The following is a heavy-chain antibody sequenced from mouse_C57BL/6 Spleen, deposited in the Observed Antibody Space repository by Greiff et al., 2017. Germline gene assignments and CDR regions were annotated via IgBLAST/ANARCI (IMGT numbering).Heavy chain of an antibody. CDR3: ARQRGGSTMVSYFGD. V-gene: IGHV5-6*01. Sequence: EVKLVESGGDLVKPGGSLKLSCAASGFTFSSYGMSWVRQTPDNRLEWVATISSGGSYTYYPDSVKGRFTISRDNAKNTLYLQMSSLKSEDTAMYFYARQRGGSTMVSYFGDWGKGTTVTVSS. CDR1: GFTFSSYG. CDR2: ISSGGSYT. D-gene: IGHD2-1*01. J-gene: IGHJ2*01.